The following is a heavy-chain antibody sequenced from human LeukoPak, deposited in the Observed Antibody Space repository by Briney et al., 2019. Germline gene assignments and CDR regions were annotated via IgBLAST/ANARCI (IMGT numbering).Heavy chain of an antibody. CDR2: ISSSSSTI. V-gene: IGHV3-48*01. CDR1: GFTFSSYS. J-gene: IGHJ4*02. Sequence: GGSLRLSCAASGFTFSSYSMDWVRQAPGKGLEWVSYISSSSSTIYYADSVKGRFTISRDNAKNSLYLQMNSLRAEDTAVYYCAPGPGEYYFDYWGQGTLVTVSS. CDR3: APGPGEYYFDY.